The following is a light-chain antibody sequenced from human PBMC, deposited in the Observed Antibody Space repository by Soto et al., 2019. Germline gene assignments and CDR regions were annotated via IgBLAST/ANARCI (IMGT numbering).Light chain of an antibody. Sequence: AVVTQEPSLTVSPGGTVTLTCGSSTGAVTSGHYPYWFQQKPGQAPRTLIYDTSNKHSWTPARFSGSLLGGKAALTLSSAQPEDEAEYYCLLSYNGARRVFGTGTKVTVL. CDR3: LLSYNGARRV. J-gene: IGLJ1*01. CDR2: DTS. CDR1: TGAVTSGHY. V-gene: IGLV7-46*01.